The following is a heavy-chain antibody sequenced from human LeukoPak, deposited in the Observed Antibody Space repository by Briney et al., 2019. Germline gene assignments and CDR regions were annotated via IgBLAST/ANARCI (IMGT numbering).Heavy chain of an antibody. CDR2: IRYDGSNK. D-gene: IGHD3-22*01. CDR1: GFTFSSYG. J-gene: IGHJ3*02. V-gene: IGHV3-30*02. Sequence: SGGSLRLSCAASGFTFSSYGMHWVRQAPGKGLEWVAFIRYDGSNKYYADSVKGRFTISRDNSKNTLYLQMNSLRAEDTAVYHCANLVTMIVPPADAFDIWGQGTMVTVSS. CDR3: ANLVTMIVPPADAFDI.